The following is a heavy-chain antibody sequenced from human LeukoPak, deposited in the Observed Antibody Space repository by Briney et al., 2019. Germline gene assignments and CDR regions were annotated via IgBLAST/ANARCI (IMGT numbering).Heavy chain of an antibody. J-gene: IGHJ4*02. D-gene: IGHD6-19*01. CDR1: GFTFSSYW. Sequence: TGGSLRLSCAASGFTFSSYWMHWVRQAPGKGLVWVSRINSDGSSTSYADSVKGRFTISRDNAKNTLYLQMNSLRAEDTAVYHCARGQSITQWLDANYFDYWGQGTLVTVSS. V-gene: IGHV3-74*01. CDR3: ARGQSITQWLDANYFDY. CDR2: INSDGSST.